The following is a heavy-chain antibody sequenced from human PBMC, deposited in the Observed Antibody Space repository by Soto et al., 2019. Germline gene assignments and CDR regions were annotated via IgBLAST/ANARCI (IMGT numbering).Heavy chain of an antibody. CDR1: GCSINMYS. V-gene: IGHV4-59*01. CDR2: MYETGST. J-gene: IGHJ5*02. D-gene: IGHD2-21*02. CDR3: ARATFCGADCWYWFDP. Sequence: PSETLSLTCSVSGCSINMYSWSWIRQPPGKGLELIGFMYETGSTIYNPSFKSRVTMSMDTSKNQFSLKVNSVTAADTALYYCARATFCGADCWYWFDPWGHGTPVTVSS.